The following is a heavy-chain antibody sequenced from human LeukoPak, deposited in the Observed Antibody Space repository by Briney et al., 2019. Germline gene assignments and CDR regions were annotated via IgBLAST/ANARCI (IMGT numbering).Heavy chain of an antibody. V-gene: IGHV3-7*01. CDR1: GFTFSSHC. D-gene: IGHD3-10*01. CDR2: IKQDGGEK. Sequence: GGSLRLSCTASGFTFSSHCMSWVRQAPGKGLEWVANIKQDGGEKHYVDSVKGRFTISRDNAKNSLYLQMNSLRAEDTAVYYCVRRLIRGVIIRDFDSWGQGTQVTVSS. CDR3: VRRLIRGVIIRDFDS. J-gene: IGHJ4*02.